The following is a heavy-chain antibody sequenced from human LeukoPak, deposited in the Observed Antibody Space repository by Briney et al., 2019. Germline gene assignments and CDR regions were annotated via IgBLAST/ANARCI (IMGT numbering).Heavy chain of an antibody. Sequence: PSETLSLTCTVSGYSISSGYYWGWIRQPPGKGLEWIGSIYHSGSTFYNPSLKSRVTISVDTSKNQFPLRLTSVTAADTAVYYCARLSGICCDRGSCFNYFDSWGQGALVTVSS. D-gene: IGHD2-15*01. CDR2: IYHSGST. J-gene: IGHJ5*01. V-gene: IGHV4-38-2*02. CDR1: GYSISSGYY. CDR3: ARLSGICCDRGSCFNYFDS.